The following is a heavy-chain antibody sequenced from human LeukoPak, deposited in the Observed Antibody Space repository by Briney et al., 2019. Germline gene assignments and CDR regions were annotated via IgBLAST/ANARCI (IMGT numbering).Heavy chain of an antibody. CDR2: IYYSGST. V-gene: IGHV4-30-4*01. D-gene: IGHD3-3*01. J-gene: IGHJ6*02. Sequence: SETLSLTCTVSGGSISSGDYYWSSLRQPPGKGLEWIGYIYYSGSTYYNPSLKSRVTISVDTSKNQFSLKLSSVTAADTAVYYCYRDTYYDFWSGYPYYYYYGMDVWGQGTTVTVSS. CDR3: YRDTYYDFWSGYPYYYYYGMDV. CDR1: GGSISSGDYY.